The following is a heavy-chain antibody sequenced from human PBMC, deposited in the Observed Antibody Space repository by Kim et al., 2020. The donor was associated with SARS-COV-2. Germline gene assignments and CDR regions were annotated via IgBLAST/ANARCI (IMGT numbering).Heavy chain of an antibody. J-gene: IGHJ4*02. V-gene: IGHV3-13*01. CDR3: ARANEAVLDY. Sequence: DTYYPGSVKGRFTISRENAKNSLYLQMNSLRAGDTAVYYCARANEAVLDYWGQGTLVTVSS. D-gene: IGHD2-15*01. CDR2: DT.